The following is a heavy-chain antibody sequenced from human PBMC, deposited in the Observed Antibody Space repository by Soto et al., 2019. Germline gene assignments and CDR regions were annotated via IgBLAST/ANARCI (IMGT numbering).Heavy chain of an antibody. Sequence: QVQLQLLGAGLLKPSETLSLTCTVNGGSLTGYYWSWIRQPLGKGLEWIGEVKDGGSTNYSPSLRGRVSISADTSKNHFSLRLNSVTAADTAVYFCARGQEGIVATHWDQGALVTVSS. CDR1: GGSLTGYY. CDR2: VKDGGST. CDR3: ARGQEGIVATH. D-gene: IGHD5-12*01. J-gene: IGHJ4*02. V-gene: IGHV4-34*02.